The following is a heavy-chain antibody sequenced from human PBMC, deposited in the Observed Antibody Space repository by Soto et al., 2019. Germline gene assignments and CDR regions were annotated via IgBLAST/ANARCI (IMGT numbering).Heavy chain of an antibody. CDR2: INHSGST. CDR3: ARDKITGLFGY. D-gene: IGHD2-8*02. V-gene: IGHV4-34*01. Sequence: SETLSLTCAVYGGSFSGYYWTWIRQPPGTGLEWIGEINHSGSTNYNPSLKSRVTISVDTSKNQFSLKLTSVTAADTAVYYCARDKITGLFGYWGQETLVTVSS. J-gene: IGHJ4*02. CDR1: GGSFSGYY.